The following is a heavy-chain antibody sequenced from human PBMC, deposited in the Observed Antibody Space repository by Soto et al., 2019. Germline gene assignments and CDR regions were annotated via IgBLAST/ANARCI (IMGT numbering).Heavy chain of an antibody. Sequence: EVQLVESGGGLVQPGGSLRLSCAASAFTFRNYWMSWVRQAPGKGLECVAKIKEDGSEKYYVDSVKGQFTISRDNAKNSVYLQMNSLTVEDTAMYYCARASSSTSGAIDYWGQGTLVTVSS. V-gene: IGHV3-7*04. CDR2: IKEDGSEK. CDR3: ARASSSTSGAIDY. CDR1: AFTFRNYW. D-gene: IGHD2-2*01. J-gene: IGHJ4*02.